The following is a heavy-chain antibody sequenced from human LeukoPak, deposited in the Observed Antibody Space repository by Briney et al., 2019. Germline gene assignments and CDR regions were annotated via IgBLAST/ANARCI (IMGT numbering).Heavy chain of an antibody. V-gene: IGHV4-59*01. D-gene: IGHD3-16*01. CDR1: GGYITTYY. J-gene: IGHJ4*02. Sequence: PSETLSLTCHVSGGYITTYYWSWIRQPPGKGLEWIGYISYSGSTNYNPSLKSRVTISVDTSKNQFSLKLSSVTAADTAVYYCARVGRGDHTWGSYYFDHWGQGTLVTVSS. CDR3: ARVGRGDHTWGSYYFDH. CDR2: ISYSGST.